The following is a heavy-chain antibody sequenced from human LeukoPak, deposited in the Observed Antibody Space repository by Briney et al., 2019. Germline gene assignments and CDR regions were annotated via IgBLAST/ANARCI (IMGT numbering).Heavy chain of an antibody. J-gene: IGHJ4*02. Sequence: GASVKVSCKASGGTFSSYAISWVRQATGQGLEWLGRIIPIFGTANYAQKFQGRVTITTDESTSTAYMELSSLRSEDTAVYYCARDDGECLFDYWGQGTLVTVSS. CDR2: IIPIFGTA. CDR1: GGTFSSYA. D-gene: IGHD4-17*01. CDR3: ARDDGECLFDY. V-gene: IGHV1-69*05.